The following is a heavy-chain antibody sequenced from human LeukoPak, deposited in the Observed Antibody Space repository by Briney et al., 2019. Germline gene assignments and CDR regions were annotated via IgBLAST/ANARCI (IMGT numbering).Heavy chain of an antibody. CDR2: IGTAGDT. Sequence: GGSLRLSCAASGFTFSSYDMHWARQATGKGLEWVSAIGTAGDTYYPGSVKGRFTISRENAKNSLYQMNSLRAGDTAVYYCARGIAAENGYFDYWGQGTLVTVSS. CDR1: GFTFSSYD. CDR3: ARGIAAENGYFDY. V-gene: IGHV3-13*01. D-gene: IGHD6-13*01. J-gene: IGHJ4*02.